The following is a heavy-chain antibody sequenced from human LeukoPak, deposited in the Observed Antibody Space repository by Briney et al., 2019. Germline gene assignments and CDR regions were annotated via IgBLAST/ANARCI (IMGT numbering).Heavy chain of an antibody. CDR1: GFTFSSYS. V-gene: IGHV3-21*01. CDR3: ARAKVPAARDAFDI. D-gene: IGHD2-2*01. CDR2: ISSSSSYI. Sequence: GGSLRLSCAASGFTFSSYSMNWVRQAPGKGLEWVSSISSSSSYIYYADSVKGRFTISRDNAKNSLYLQMNSLRAEDTAVYYCARAKVPAARDAFDIWGQGTMLTVSS. J-gene: IGHJ3*02.